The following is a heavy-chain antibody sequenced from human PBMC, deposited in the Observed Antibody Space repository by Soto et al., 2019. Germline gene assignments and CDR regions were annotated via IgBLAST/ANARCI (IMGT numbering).Heavy chain of an antibody. D-gene: IGHD3-10*01. J-gene: IGHJ4*02. CDR3: ASPSVKGVRGALDY. Sequence: ASVKVSCKASGYTFTSYAMHWVRQAPGQRLEWMGWINAGNGNTKYSQKFQGRVTITRDTSASTAYMELSGLRSEDTAVYYCASPSVKGVRGALDYWGQGTLVTVSS. CDR1: GYTFTSYA. V-gene: IGHV1-3*01. CDR2: INAGNGNT.